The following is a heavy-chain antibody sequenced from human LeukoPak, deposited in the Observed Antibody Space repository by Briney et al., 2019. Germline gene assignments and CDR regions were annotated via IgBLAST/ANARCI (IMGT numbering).Heavy chain of an antibody. CDR1: GGSISSYY. Sequence: SETLSLTCTVSGGSISSYYWSWIRQPAGKGLEWIGRIYTSGSTNYNPSLKSRVTISVDTSKNQFSLKLSSVTAADTAVYYCARGRLVRGGRNWFDPWGQGTLVTVSS. CDR2: IYTSGST. J-gene: IGHJ5*02. V-gene: IGHV4-4*07. D-gene: IGHD3-10*01. CDR3: ARGRLVRGGRNWFDP.